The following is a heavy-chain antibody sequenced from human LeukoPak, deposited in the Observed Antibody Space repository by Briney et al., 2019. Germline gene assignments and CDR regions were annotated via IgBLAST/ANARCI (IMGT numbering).Heavy chain of an antibody. D-gene: IGHD5-24*01. CDR3: ARGRDGYNFLNRGEYYYFDY. J-gene: IGHJ4*02. CDR1: GASISSSNW. V-gene: IGHV4-4*02. CDR2: IYHSGST. Sequence: SGTLSLTCAVSGASISSSNWLSWVRQPPGKGLEWIGEIYHSGSTNYNPSLKSRVTISVDNSKNQFSLKMSSMTAADTAVYYCARGRDGYNFLNRGEYYYFDYWGQGTLVTVSS.